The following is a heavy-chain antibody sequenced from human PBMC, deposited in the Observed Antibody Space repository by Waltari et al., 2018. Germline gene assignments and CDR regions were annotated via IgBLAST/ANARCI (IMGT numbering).Heavy chain of an antibody. V-gene: IGHV4-61*02. CDR1: GGSISSVDYF. Sequence: QVQLQESGPGLVRPSQTLSLTCTVSGGSISSVDYFWSWIRQPAGKGLEWIGRISTTGTANYNPSFNSRVTISVDTSKNQFSLNLRSVTAADTATYYCARGLTQFGATTGFDYWGQGMLVYVSS. CDR3: ARGLTQFGATTGFDY. D-gene: IGHD3-3*01. CDR2: ISTTGTA. J-gene: IGHJ4*02.